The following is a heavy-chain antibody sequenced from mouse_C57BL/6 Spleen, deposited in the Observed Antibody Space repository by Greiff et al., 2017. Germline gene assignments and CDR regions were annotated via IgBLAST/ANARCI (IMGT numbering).Heavy chain of an antibody. CDR3: ASPYFDY. CDR2: ISYDGSN. V-gene: IGHV3-6*01. CDR1: GYSITSGYY. J-gene: IGHJ2*01. Sequence: DVHLVESGPGLVKPSQSLSLTCSVTGYSITSGYYWNWIRQFPGNKLEWMGYISYDGSNNYNPSLKNRISITRDTSKNQFFLKLNSVTTEDTATYYCASPYFDYWGQGTTLTVSS.